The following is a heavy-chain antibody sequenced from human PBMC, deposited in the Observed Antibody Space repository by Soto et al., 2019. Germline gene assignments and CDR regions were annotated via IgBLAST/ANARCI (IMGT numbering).Heavy chain of an antibody. V-gene: IGHV4-30-4*01. J-gene: IGHJ4*02. Sequence: SETLSLTCTVSGGSISSGDYYWSWIRQPPGKGLEWIGYIYYSGSTYYNPSLKSRVTISVDTSKNQFSLKLSSVTAADTAVYYCARGFGIVATIPDYWGQGTLVTASS. D-gene: IGHD5-12*01. CDR2: IYYSGST. CDR1: GGSISSGDYY. CDR3: ARGFGIVATIPDY.